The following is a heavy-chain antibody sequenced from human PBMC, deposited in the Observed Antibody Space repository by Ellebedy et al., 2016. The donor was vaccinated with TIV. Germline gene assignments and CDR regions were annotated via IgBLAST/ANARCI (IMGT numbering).Heavy chain of an antibody. CDR3: ATATRGPTDNF. Sequence: PGGSLRLSCAASGFYFSDYWMSWLRQAPGKGLEWVAKTNQDGSQKYYVDSVKGRFTISRDNGKKSLYLQMNSLRADDTAVYYCATATRGPTDNFWGQGILVTVSS. D-gene: IGHD4-17*01. CDR1: GFYFSDYW. CDR2: TNQDGSQK. J-gene: IGHJ4*02. V-gene: IGHV3-7*01.